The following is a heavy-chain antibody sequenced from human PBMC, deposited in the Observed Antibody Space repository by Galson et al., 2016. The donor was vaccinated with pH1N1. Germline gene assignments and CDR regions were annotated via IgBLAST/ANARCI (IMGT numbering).Heavy chain of an antibody. V-gene: IGHV1-69*05. J-gene: IGHJ3*01. CDR3: ARQRTGDYVGMDAFDV. Sequence: SVKVSCKVSGVTFSSSSISWVRQAPGQGLEWMGGVIAIFRTTSFAQRFKDRVTITTDESTTTAFMELNSLKSDDTAIYYCARQRTGDYVGMDAFDVWGQGTRVTVSS. CDR1: GVTFSSSS. D-gene: IGHD3/OR15-3a*01. CDR2: VIAIFRTT.